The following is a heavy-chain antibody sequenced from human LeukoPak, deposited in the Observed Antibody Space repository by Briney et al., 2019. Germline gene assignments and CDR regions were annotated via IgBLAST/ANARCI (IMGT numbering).Heavy chain of an antibody. J-gene: IGHJ5*02. CDR1: GGSISSSSYY. D-gene: IGHD2-2*01. CDR3: ARVKLVPAAGSWFDP. CDR2: IYTSGST. V-gene: IGHV4-61*02. Sequence: SETLSLTCTVSGGSISSSSYYWSWIRQPAGKGLEWIGRIYTSGSTNYNPSLKSRVTISVDTSKNQFSLKLSSVTAADTAVYYCARVKLVPAAGSWFDPWGQGTLVTVSS.